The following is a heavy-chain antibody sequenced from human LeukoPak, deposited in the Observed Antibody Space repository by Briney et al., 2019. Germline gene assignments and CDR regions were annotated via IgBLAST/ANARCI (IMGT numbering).Heavy chain of an antibody. CDR3: ARGPPTAQYFQH. CDR1: GYTFTTYD. D-gene: IGHD1-1*01. V-gene: IGHV1-8*03. J-gene: IGHJ1*01. Sequence: ASVKVSCKASGYTFTTYDINWVRQATGQGLEWMGWINPNSGNTGYAQKFQGRVTITRNTSISTVYMELSTLRSEDTAVYYCARGPPTAQYFQHWGQGTLVTVSS. CDR2: INPNSGNT.